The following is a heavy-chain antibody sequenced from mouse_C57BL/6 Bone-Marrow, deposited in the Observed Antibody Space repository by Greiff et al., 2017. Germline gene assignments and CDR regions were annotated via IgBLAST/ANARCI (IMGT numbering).Heavy chain of an antibody. J-gene: IGHJ1*03. V-gene: IGHV1-64*01. CDR2: IHPNSGST. Sequence: QVQLQQPGAELVKPGASVKLSCKASGYTFTSYWMHWVKQRPGQGLEWIGMIHPNSGSTNYNEKFKSKATLTVEKSSSTAYMQLSSLTSEDSAVYYCANSSYDGYFDVWGTGTTVTVSS. D-gene: IGHD1-1*01. CDR1: GYTFTSYW. CDR3: ANSSYDGYFDV.